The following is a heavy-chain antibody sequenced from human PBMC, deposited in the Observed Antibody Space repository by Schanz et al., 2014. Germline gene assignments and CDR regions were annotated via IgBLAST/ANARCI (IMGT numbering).Heavy chain of an antibody. CDR2: ISYSGST. Sequence: QVQLQESGPGLVKPSGTLSLTCTVSGGSVSSGGDYWSWIRQHPGKGLEWIGFISYSGSTYYNPSLKSRVTKTVDPPKNQFSRNLSSVTAADTAVYYCAREPLSGYNWFDPWGQGTLVTVSS. J-gene: IGHJ5*02. V-gene: IGHV4-31*03. CDR1: GGSVSSGGDY. CDR3: AREPLSGYNWFDP. D-gene: IGHD6-25*01.